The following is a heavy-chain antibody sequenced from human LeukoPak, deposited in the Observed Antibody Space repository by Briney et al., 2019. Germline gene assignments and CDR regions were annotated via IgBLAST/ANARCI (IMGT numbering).Heavy chain of an antibody. Sequence: GGSLRLSCAASGFTFSSYGVHWVRQAPGKGLEWVAVISYDGSNKYYADSVKGRFTISRDNSKNTLYLQMNSLRAEDTAVYYCAKDQPPFVWFGETDYWGQGTLVTVSS. CDR3: AKDQPPFVWFGETDY. J-gene: IGHJ4*02. CDR1: GFTFSSYG. V-gene: IGHV3-30*18. D-gene: IGHD3-10*01. CDR2: ISYDGSNK.